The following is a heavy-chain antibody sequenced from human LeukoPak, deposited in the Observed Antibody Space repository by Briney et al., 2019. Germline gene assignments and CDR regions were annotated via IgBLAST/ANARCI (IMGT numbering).Heavy chain of an antibody. Sequence: GASVKVSCKVSGYTLTELSMHWVRHAPGKRLEWMGGFDPEDGETNYAQKFQGRVTMTEDTSTNTAYMELSSVRSEDPAMNYCATVGMTTVVTGAFDIWGQGTMVTVSS. CDR3: ATVGMTTVVTGAFDI. CDR2: FDPEDGET. CDR1: GYTLTELS. V-gene: IGHV1-24*01. D-gene: IGHD4-23*01. J-gene: IGHJ3*02.